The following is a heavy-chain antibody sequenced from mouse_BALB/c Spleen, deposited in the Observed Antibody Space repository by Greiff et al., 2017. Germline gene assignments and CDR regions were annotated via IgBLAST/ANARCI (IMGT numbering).Heavy chain of an antibody. CDR1: GFTFSSYG. CDR3: ARKSAYYGSSYYYAMDY. CDR2: ISSGGSYT. V-gene: IGHV5-6*02. Sequence: DVMLVESGGDLVKPGGSLKLSCAASGFTFSSYGMSWVRQTPDKRLEWVATISSGGSYTYYPDSVKGRFTISRDNAKNTLYLQMSSLKSEDTAMYYCARKSAYYGSSYYYAMDYWGQGTSVTVSS. J-gene: IGHJ4*01. D-gene: IGHD1-1*01.